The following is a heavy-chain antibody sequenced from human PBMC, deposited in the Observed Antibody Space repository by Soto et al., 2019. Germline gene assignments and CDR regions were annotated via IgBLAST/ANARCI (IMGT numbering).Heavy chain of an antibody. J-gene: IGHJ5*02. CDR2: ISAYNGNT. Sequence: ASVKVSCKASGYTFTSYGISWVRLAPGQGLEWMGWISAYNGNTNYAQKLQGRVTMTTDTSTSTAYMELRSLRSDDTAVYYCARDFWSGTFNWFDPWGQGTLVTVSS. CDR3: ARDFWSGTFNWFDP. V-gene: IGHV1-18*04. CDR1: GYTFTSYG. D-gene: IGHD3-3*01.